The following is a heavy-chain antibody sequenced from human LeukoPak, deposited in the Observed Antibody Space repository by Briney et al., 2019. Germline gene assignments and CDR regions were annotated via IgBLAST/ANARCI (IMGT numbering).Heavy chain of an antibody. CDR1: GDSISSYY. CDR2: TYYSGST. J-gene: IGHJ4*02. D-gene: IGHD6-19*01. V-gene: IGHV4-59*08. CDR3: ARPIIPAYSSGWYY. Sequence: SETLSLTCTVSGDSISSYYWSWIRQPPGKGLEWIGYTYYSGSTNYNPSLKSRVTISLDTSKNQFSLKMNSVTAADTAVYYCARPIIPAYSSGWYYWGQGTLVTVSS.